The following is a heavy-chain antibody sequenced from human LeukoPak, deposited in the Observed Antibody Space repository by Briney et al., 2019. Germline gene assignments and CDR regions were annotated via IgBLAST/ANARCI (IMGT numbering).Heavy chain of an antibody. J-gene: IGHJ4*02. Sequence: GGSLRLSCAASGFSFSNYWMHWVRQAPGKGLVWVTRVNSDGSATYYADSVQGRFTISRDNAKNTLYLQMNSLRAEDTAMYFCAKGPNYFDSWGQGTLVTVSS. CDR2: VNSDGSAT. V-gene: IGHV3-74*01. CDR3: AKGPNYFDS. CDR1: GFSFSNYW.